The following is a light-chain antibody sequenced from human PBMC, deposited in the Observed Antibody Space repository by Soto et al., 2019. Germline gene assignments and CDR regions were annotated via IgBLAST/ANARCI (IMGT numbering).Light chain of an antibody. Sequence: DIQMTQSPSSLSASVGDRVTITCRASQTIRSYLNWYQQKPGKAPVLLISAASSLQSGVPSRFSGSGSGTDFTLTISSLQHEDFATYYCQQSFSIPPLTFGGGTKVEIK. CDR1: QTIRSY. CDR2: AAS. J-gene: IGKJ4*01. V-gene: IGKV1-39*01. CDR3: QQSFSIPPLT.